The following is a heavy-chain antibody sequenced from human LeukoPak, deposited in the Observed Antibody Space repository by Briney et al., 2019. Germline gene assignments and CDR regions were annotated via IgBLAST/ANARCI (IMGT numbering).Heavy chain of an antibody. V-gene: IGHV4-39*07. Sequence: SETLSLTCTVSGASISSSSHYWGWIRQPPGKGLEWIGSIDYSGSTNYNPSLKSRVTISVDTSKSQFSLKLSSVTAADTAVYYCARDRYGSGSYRYYYYGMDVWGQGTTVTVSS. D-gene: IGHD3-10*01. J-gene: IGHJ6*02. CDR3: ARDRYGSGSYRYYYYGMDV. CDR1: GASISSSSHY. CDR2: IDYSGST.